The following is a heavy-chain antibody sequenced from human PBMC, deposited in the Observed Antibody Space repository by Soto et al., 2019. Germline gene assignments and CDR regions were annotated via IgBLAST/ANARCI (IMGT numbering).Heavy chain of an antibody. CDR2: ISSNSAYI. J-gene: IGHJ5*02. CDR3: TRDASRDSSARGWFDP. Sequence: PGGSQRLSCAASGFTFRSFTMNWVRQAPGKGLEWVSTISSNSAYIYYTDALRGRFTISRDNAKNSLHLQMNSLRAEDTAVYYCTRDASRDSSARGWFDPWGPGTLVTVSS. D-gene: IGHD6-13*01. V-gene: IGHV3-21*01. CDR1: GFTFRSFT.